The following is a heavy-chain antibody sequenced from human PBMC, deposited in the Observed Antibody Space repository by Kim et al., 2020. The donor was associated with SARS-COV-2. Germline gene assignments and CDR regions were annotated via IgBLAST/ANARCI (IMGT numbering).Heavy chain of an antibody. CDR2: IKSKTDGGTA. J-gene: IGHJ6*02. V-gene: IGHV3-15*01. D-gene: IGHD3-16*01. CDR1: GFTLTNAY. Sequence: GGSPRLSCAASGFTLTNAYMSWVRQAPGKGLEWVGLIKSKTDGGTAHYAAPVKGRFTISRDDSKNTLYLQMNSLKAEDTAVYYCQSFVSASYGVDVWGQGTTVTVSS. CDR3: QSFVSASYGVDV.